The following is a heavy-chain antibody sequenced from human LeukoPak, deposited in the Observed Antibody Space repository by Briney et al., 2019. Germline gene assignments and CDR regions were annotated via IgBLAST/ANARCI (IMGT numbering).Heavy chain of an antibody. D-gene: IGHD1-26*01. V-gene: IGHV4-39*01. CDR3: ARQGELLSPIAY. CDR1: GGSISSSSYY. J-gene: IGHJ4*02. Sequence: SETPSLTRTVSGGSISSSSYYWGWISQPPGKGLEWVVCIYYSGGTFYNPSLKSRVTISVDTSKNQFSLKLSSVTAADTAVYYCARQGELLSPIAYWGQGTLVTVSS. CDR2: IYYSGGT.